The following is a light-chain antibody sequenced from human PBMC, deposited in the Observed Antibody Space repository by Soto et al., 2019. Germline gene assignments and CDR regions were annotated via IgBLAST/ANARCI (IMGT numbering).Light chain of an antibody. Sequence: QPVLTQPPSASGSPGQSVTISCTGTSSDVGAYKYVSWYQQYPGKAPKLMIYEVSKRPSGVPDRFSGSKSGNTASLTVSGLQAEDEADYYSTSYVGSDIWVFGGGTKLTVL. V-gene: IGLV2-8*01. CDR1: SSDVGAYKY. CDR3: TSYVGSDIWV. J-gene: IGLJ3*02. CDR2: EVS.